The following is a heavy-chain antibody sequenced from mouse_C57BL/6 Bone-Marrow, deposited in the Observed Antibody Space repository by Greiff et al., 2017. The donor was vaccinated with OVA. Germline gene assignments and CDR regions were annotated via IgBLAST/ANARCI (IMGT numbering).Heavy chain of an antibody. V-gene: IGHV1-82*01. J-gene: IGHJ3*01. CDR2: IYPGDGDT. Sequence: VQLVESGPELVKPGASVKISCKASGYAFSSSWMNWVKQRPGKGLEWIGRIYPGDGDTNYNGKFKGKATLTADKSSSTAYMQLSSLTSEDSAVYFCARGGIYYGNPAWFAYWGQGTLVTVSA. D-gene: IGHD2-1*01. CDR3: ARGGIYYGNPAWFAY. CDR1: GYAFSSSW.